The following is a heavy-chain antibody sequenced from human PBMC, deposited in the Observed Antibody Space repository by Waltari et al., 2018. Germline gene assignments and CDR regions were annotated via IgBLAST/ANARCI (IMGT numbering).Heavy chain of an antibody. D-gene: IGHD6-13*01. CDR3: ARGLGQQLVRGYFDY. CDR1: GGSFSGYY. CDR2: INHSGST. Sequence: QVQLQQWGAGLLKPSETLSLTCAVYGGSFSGYYWSWIRQPPGKGLEWIGEINHSGSTNYTPSLKDRVTISVDTSKNQFSLKLSSVTAADTAVYYCARGLGQQLVRGYFDYWGQRTLVTVSS. V-gene: IGHV4-34*01. J-gene: IGHJ4*02.